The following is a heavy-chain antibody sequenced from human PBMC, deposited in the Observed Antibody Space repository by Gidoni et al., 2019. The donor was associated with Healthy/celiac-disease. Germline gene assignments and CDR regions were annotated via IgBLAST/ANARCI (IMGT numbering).Heavy chain of an antibody. J-gene: IGHJ6*02. V-gene: IGHV5-51*01. CDR1: GYSFTSYW. D-gene: IGHD2-15*01. Sequence: EVQLVQSGAEVNKPGASLKLSCTGSGYSFTSYWIGWVRQMPGQGLEWMGSIYPGDSDTRYSPSFQGQVTISADKSISTAYLQWSSLKASDTAMYYCARSPVYCSGGSCYGMDVWGQGTTVTVSS. CDR3: ARSPVYCSGGSCYGMDV. CDR2: IYPGDSDT.